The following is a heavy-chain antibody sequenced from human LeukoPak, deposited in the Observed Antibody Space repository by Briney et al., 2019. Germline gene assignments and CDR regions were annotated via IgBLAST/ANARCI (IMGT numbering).Heavy chain of an antibody. CDR1: GYTFTGFY. D-gene: IGHD3-22*01. J-gene: IGHJ4*02. V-gene: IGHV1-2*02. Sequence: ASVKVSCKASGYTFTGFYMHWGRQAPGQGLEWMGWINPNSGGTNYAQKFQGRVTMTRDTSISTAYMELSRLRSDDTAVYYCARVLGYYDSSGYGYWGQGTLVTVSS. CDR2: INPNSGGT. CDR3: ARVLGYYDSSGYGY.